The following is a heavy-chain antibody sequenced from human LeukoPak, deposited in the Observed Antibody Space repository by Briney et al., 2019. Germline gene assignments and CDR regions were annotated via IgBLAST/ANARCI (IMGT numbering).Heavy chain of an antibody. CDR1: GFTFSSYS. CDR3: ARVGSGSYYED. D-gene: IGHD3-10*01. CDR2: ISSSSTYI. J-gene: IGHJ4*02. Sequence: PGGSLRLSCAASGFTFSSYSMNWVRQAPGKGLEWVSSISSSSTYIYYADSMKGRFTISRDNAKNSLYLQMNSLRAEDTAVYYCARVGSGSYYEDWGQGTLVTVSS. V-gene: IGHV3-21*01.